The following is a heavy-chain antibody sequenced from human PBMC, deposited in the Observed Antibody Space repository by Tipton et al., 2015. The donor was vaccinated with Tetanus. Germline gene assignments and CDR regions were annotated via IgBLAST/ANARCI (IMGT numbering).Heavy chain of an antibody. J-gene: IGHJ4*02. CDR1: GFTFSSYA. D-gene: IGHD6-13*01. CDR3: AKDRAAGGMGEVDY. Sequence: SLRLSCAASGFTFSSYAMHWVRQAPGKGLEWVAVISYDGSNKYYADSVKGRFTISRDNSKNALYLQMNSLRAEDTAVYYCAKDRAAGGMGEVDYYGQGTLVTVSS. V-gene: IGHV3-30*04. CDR2: ISYDGSNK.